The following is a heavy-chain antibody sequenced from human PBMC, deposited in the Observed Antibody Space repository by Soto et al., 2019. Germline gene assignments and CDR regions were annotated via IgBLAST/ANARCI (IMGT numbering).Heavy chain of an antibody. J-gene: IGHJ6*02. Sequence: SETLSLTCTVSGGSISSGGYYWTWIRQHPGKSLEWIGYIYYSGSTYYNPSLKSRVTISVDTSKNQFSLKLSSVTAADTAVYYCARDKYYYGSGEDGMDVWGQGTTVTVYS. CDR3: ARDKYYYGSGEDGMDV. D-gene: IGHD3-10*01. CDR1: GGSISSGGYY. V-gene: IGHV4-31*03. CDR2: IYYSGST.